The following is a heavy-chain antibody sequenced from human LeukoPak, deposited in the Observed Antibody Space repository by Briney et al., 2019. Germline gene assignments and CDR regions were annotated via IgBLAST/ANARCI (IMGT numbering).Heavy chain of an antibody. D-gene: IGHD6-19*01. V-gene: IGHV3-9*01. Sequence: GGSLRLSCAASGFTFDNYAMPWVRQAPGKGLEWLSIVSWNSGYIGYADSVKGRFTISRDNAKKSLDLQMNSLRAEDTAFYYCAKVRGTYSSGYFFDYWGQGILVTVSS. J-gene: IGHJ4*02. CDR3: AKVRGTYSSGYFFDY. CDR2: VSWNSGYI. CDR1: GFTFDNYA.